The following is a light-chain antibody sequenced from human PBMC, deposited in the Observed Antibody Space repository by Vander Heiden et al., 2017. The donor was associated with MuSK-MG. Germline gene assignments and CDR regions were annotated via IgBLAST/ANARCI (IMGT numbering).Light chain of an antibody. V-gene: IGKV1-39*01. Sequence: DIQMTQSPSSLSASGADRVNITRRASQVISSYLNWYQQKPDQAPKLLIYTASSLQSGVPSRFSGSGCGTDFTLTISRLQPEEFATYYCKQGDNTPRTFGQGTKLEIK. J-gene: IGKJ2*02. CDR1: QVISSY. CDR3: KQGDNTPRT. CDR2: TAS.